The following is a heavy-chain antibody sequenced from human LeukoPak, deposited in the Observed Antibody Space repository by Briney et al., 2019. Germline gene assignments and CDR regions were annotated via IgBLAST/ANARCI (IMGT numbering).Heavy chain of an antibody. CDR2: ISAYNGNT. V-gene: IGHV1-18*01. CDR3: ASRVGPNYYYYYMDV. Sequence: GASVKVSCKASGYTFTSYGISWVRQAPGQGLEWMGWISAYNGNTNYAQKLQGRVTMTTDTSTSTAYMELRSLRSDDTAVYYCASRVGPNYYYYYMDVWGKGTTVTISS. CDR1: GYTFTSYG. J-gene: IGHJ6*03. D-gene: IGHD1-26*01.